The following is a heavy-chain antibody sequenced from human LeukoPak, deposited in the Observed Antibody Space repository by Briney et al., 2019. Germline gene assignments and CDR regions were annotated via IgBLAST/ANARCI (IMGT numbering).Heavy chain of an antibody. J-gene: IGHJ5*02. Sequence: PGGSLTLSCAASGFTFSSYTMSWVRQAPGKGLVWVSRIKSDGSVTGYADSVKGRFTISRDNAKNTVYLQMNSLRAEDTAVYYCARDWIDRGTFDPWGQGTLVTVSS. CDR1: GFTFSSYT. V-gene: IGHV3-74*01. CDR3: ARDWIDRGTFDP. D-gene: IGHD2-2*03. CDR2: IKSDGSVT.